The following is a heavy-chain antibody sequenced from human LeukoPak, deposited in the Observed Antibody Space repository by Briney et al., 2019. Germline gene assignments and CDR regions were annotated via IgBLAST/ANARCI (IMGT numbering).Heavy chain of an antibody. CDR1: GFTLNNYW. J-gene: IGHJ5*02. CDR3: VREYRNDYSNGWFDP. V-gene: IGHV3-74*03. D-gene: IGHD4-11*01. Sequence: GDSLRLSCAASGFTLNNYWLYWVRQAPGMGLVWVSRVNSDGSRASYADSVKGRFTVSRDNAKNTLYLQMNSLRAEDTAVYYCVREYRNDYSNGWFDPWGQGTLVTVSS. CDR2: VNSDGSRA.